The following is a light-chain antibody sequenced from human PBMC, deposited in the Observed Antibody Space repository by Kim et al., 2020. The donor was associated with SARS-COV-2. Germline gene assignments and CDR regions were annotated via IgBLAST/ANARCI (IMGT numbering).Light chain of an antibody. V-gene: IGLV3-21*04. Sequence: SYELTQPPSVSVAPGQTARITCGGRNIGTISVHWYQQKPGQGPVLVMKYDRDRPSGIPERISGSNSGNTATLTISRVEAGDEADYYCRVWDNYSDHVVFGGGTQLTVL. J-gene: IGLJ2*01. CDR2: YDR. CDR3: RVWDNYSDHVV. CDR1: NIGTIS.